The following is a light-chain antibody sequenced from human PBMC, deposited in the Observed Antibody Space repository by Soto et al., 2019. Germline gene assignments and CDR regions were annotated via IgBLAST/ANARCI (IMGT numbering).Light chain of an antibody. J-gene: IGLJ1*01. CDR3: AAWDGSMTGIV. CDR1: SSNIGSKT. V-gene: IGLV1-44*01. CDR2: SNN. Sequence: QSVLTQPPSASGTPGQTVTISCSGSSSNIGSKTVNWYQQLPGTAPKLLIYSNNKRPSGVPDRISGSKSGTSASLAISGLQSEDEADYYCAAWDGSMTGIVFGAGTKLTVL.